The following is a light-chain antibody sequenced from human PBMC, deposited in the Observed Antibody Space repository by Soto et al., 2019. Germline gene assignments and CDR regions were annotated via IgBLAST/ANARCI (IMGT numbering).Light chain of an antibody. CDR1: QAIRND. Sequence: AIQMTQSPSSLSASIGDSVTITCRASQAIRNDLAWYQQKPGKAPKLLIFAASTLQRGVPSRFSGRGSGTDFTLTISSVQPEDFATYYCLQDNNSPFTFGGGTKVDIK. CDR2: AAS. CDR3: LQDNNSPFT. V-gene: IGKV1-6*01. J-gene: IGKJ4*01.